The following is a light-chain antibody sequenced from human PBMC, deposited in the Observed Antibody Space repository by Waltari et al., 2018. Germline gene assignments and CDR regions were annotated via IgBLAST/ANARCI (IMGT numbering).Light chain of an antibody. J-gene: IGLJ2*01. CDR2: EVT. CDR1: SSDVGNYEY. CDR3: SSYTGRNNNLL. Sequence: QSALTHPPSASGSPGQSVTISCTGTSSDVGNYEYVSWYQQHPGKAPRLMIYEVTKRPSGVPDRFSGSKSGNAASLTVSGLQAEDEADYYCSSYTGRNNNLLFGGGTKLTVL. V-gene: IGLV2-8*01.